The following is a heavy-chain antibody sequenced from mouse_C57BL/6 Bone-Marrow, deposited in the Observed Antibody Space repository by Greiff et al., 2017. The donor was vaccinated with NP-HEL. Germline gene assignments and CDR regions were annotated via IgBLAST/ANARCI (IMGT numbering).Heavy chain of an antibody. Sequence: QVQLQQPGAELVKPGASVKLSCKASGYTFTSYWMHWVKQRPGRGLEWIGRIDPNSGGTKYNEKFKSKATLTVDKPSSTAYMQLSSLTSEDSAVYYCALYYYGSSLSYYYAMEYWGQGTSVTVSS. CDR3: ALYYYGSSLSYYYAMEY. D-gene: IGHD1-1*01. CDR1: GYTFTSYW. CDR2: IDPNSGGT. J-gene: IGHJ4*01. V-gene: IGHV1-72*01.